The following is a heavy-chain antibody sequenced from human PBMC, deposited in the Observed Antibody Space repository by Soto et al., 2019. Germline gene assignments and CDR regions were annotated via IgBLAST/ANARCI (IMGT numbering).Heavy chain of an antibody. CDR1: GYSISSGYY. V-gene: IGHV4-38-2*01. CDR3: ARGGVDSSGYYYPRPYYYYGMDV. D-gene: IGHD3-22*01. Sequence: SETLSLTCAVSGYSISSGYYWGWIRQTPGKGLEWIASIYHSGSTYYNPSLKSRVTISVDTSKNQFSLKLSSVTAADTAVYYCARGGVDSSGYYYPRPYYYYGMDVWGQGTTVTVSS. J-gene: IGHJ6*02. CDR2: IYHSGST.